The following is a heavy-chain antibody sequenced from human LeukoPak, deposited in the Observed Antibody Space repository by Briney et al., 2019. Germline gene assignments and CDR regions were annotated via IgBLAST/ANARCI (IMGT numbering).Heavy chain of an antibody. V-gene: IGHV4-31*03. CDR2: IYYSGSA. CDR1: GGSISSGGYC. CDR3: ARAGTTVTG. Sequence: SETLSLTCTVSGGSISSGGYCWSWIRQHPGKGLERIGCIYYSGSAYYNPSLKSRVIISVDTSKNQFSLKMNSVTAADTAIYHCARAGTTVTGWGQGTLVTVSS. J-gene: IGHJ4*02. D-gene: IGHD4-17*01.